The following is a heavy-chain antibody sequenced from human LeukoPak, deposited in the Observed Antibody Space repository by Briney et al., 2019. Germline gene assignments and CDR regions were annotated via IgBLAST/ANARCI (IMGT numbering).Heavy chain of an antibody. D-gene: IGHD3-10*01. CDR3: ARDRGRWFGELLGFDY. CDR2: IYYSGST. V-gene: IGHV4-61*01. J-gene: IGHJ4*02. Sequence: SETLSLTCTVSGGSVSSGSYYWSRIRQPPGKGLEWIGYIYYSGSTNYNPSLKSRVTISVDTSKNQFSLKLSSVTAADTAVYYCARDRGRWFGELLGFDYWGQGTLVTVSS. CDR1: GGSVSSGSYY.